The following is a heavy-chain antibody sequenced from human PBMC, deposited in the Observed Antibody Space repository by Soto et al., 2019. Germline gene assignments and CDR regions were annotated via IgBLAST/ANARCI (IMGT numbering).Heavy chain of an antibody. Sequence: PGGSLRLSCAASGFTFSSYSMNWVRQAPGKGLEWVSYISSSSSTIYYADSVKGRFTISRDNAKNSLYLQMNSLRDEDTAVYYCAREAIQLLEGFSGYYYGMDVWGQGTTVTVSS. CDR3: AREAIQLLEGFSGYYYGMDV. CDR2: ISSSSSTI. CDR1: GFTFSSYS. V-gene: IGHV3-48*02. D-gene: IGHD5-18*01. J-gene: IGHJ6*02.